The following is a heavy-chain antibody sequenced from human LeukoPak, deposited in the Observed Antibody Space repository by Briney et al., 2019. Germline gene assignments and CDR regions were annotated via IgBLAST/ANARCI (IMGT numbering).Heavy chain of an antibody. J-gene: IGHJ3*01. D-gene: IGHD6-19*01. CDR1: GYSISSGYY. V-gene: IGHV4-38-2*02. CDR2: IYHSGST. CDR3: ARDSIAVARRFDP. Sequence: SETLSLTCTVSGYSISSGYYWGWIRQPPGKGLEWIGSIYHSGSTYYNPSLKSRVTISVDTSKNQFSLKLSSVTAADTAVYYCARDSIAVARRFDPWGQGTMVTVSS.